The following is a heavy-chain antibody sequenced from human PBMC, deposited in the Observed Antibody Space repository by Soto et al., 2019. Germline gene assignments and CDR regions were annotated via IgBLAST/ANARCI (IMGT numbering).Heavy chain of an antibody. CDR2: INPQTGGT. D-gene: IGHD2-2*01. Sequence: ASVKVSCKASGYTFTGYYIHWVRQAPGEGLEWMGWINPQTGGTSYAQKFQGRVTLSRDTSINTAYLELSRLTFDDAAVYFCARERYQVISDGMDVWGQGTTVTVSS. V-gene: IGHV1-2*02. CDR1: GYTFTGYY. J-gene: IGHJ6*02. CDR3: ARERYQVISDGMDV.